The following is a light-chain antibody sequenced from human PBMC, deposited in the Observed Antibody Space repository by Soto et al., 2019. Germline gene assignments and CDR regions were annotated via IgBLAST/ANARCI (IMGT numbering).Light chain of an antibody. Sequence: DIVMTQSPDSLAVSLCERATINCKSSHNLIYSSNNKTYLAWYHQRPGQPPKLLIYWASTRESGVPDRFSGSGSKTDFTLTLSSLQPEDVAVYYCQQFYTTPYTFGQGTKLEIK. CDR2: WAS. V-gene: IGKV4-1*01. J-gene: IGKJ2*01. CDR1: HNLIYSSNNKTY. CDR3: QQFYTTPYT.